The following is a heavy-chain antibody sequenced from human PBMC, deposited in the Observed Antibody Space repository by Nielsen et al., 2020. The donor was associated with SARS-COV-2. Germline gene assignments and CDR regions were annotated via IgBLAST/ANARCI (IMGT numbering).Heavy chain of an antibody. V-gene: IGHV4-59*12. CDR3: AREGGRYGDYLAVYFDP. J-gene: IGHJ5*02. Sequence: SETLSLTCTVSGGSISSFFWSWIRQPPGKGLEWIGYIYHSGSTNFNPSLKSRVTLSVDTSKNQFSLSLSSVTAADTAVYYCAREGGRYGDYLAVYFDPWGQGTLVTVSS. CDR1: GGSISSFF. CDR2: IYHSGST. D-gene: IGHD4-17*01.